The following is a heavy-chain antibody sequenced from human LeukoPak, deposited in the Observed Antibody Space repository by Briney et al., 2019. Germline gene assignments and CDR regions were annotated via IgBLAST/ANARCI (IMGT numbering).Heavy chain of an antibody. J-gene: IGHJ5*02. CDR3: AGGRGRRERNWFDP. V-gene: IGHV4-39*07. Sequence: PSETLSLTCTVSGGSISSSSYYWGWIRQPPGKGLEWIGSIYYSGSTYYNPSLKSRVTISVDTSKNQFSLKLSSVTAADTAVYYCAGGRGRRERNWFDPWGQGTLVTVSS. CDR2: IYYSGST. CDR1: GGSISSSSYY. D-gene: IGHD3-16*01.